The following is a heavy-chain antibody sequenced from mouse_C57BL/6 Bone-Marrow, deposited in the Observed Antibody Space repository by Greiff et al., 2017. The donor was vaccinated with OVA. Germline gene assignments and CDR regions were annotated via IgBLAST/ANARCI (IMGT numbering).Heavy chain of an antibody. D-gene: IGHD2-3*01. CDR1: GYTFTSYW. CDR3: ALYDYLYY. V-gene: IGHV1-59*01. Sequence: QVQLQQPGAELVRPGTSVKLSCKASGYTFTSYWMHWVKQRPGQGLEWIGVIDPSDSYTNYNQKFKGKATFTVDTSSSTAYMQLSSLTSEDSAVYYCALYDYLYYWGQGTTLTVSS. CDR2: IDPSDSYT. J-gene: IGHJ2*01.